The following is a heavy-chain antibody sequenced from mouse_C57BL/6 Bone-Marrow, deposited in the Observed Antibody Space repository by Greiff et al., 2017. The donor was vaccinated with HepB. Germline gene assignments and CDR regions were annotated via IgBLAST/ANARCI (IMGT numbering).Heavy chain of an antibody. CDR2: IWSGGST. Sequence: VQLQQSGPGLVQPSQSLSITCTVSGFSLTSYGVHWVRQSPGKGLEWLGVIWSGGSTDYNAAFISRLSISKDNSKSQVFFKMNSLQADATAIYYCARIVTTTYWGQGTLVTVSA. D-gene: IGHD2-5*01. J-gene: IGHJ3*01. CDR3: ARIVTTTY. V-gene: IGHV2-2*01. CDR1: GFSLTSYG.